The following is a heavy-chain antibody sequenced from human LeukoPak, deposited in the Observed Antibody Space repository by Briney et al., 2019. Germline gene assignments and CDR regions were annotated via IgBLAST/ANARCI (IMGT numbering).Heavy chain of an antibody. CDR1: GYTFTGYY. J-gene: IGHJ4*02. D-gene: IGHD2-2*01. Sequence: GASVKVSCKASGYTFTGYYMHWVRQAPGQGLEWMGWINPNNGGTNYAQKFQGRVTMTRDTSISTVYMELSRLTSDDTAVYYCARGRGTTSSNFDYWGQGNLVTVSS. V-gene: IGHV1-2*02. CDR2: INPNNGGT. CDR3: ARGRGTTSSNFDY.